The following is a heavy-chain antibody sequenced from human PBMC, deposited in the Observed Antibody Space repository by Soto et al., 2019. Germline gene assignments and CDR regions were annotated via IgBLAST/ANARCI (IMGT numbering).Heavy chain of an antibody. V-gene: IGHV3-23*01. J-gene: IGHJ6*02. CDR2: ISGSGGST. Sequence: GGSLRLSCAASGFTFSSYAMSWVRQAPGKGREWVSAISGSGGSTYYADSVKGRFTISRDNSKNTLYLQMNSLRAEDTAVYYCAKRVVPAAGEGGMDVWGQGTTVTVSS. CDR1: GFTFSSYA. CDR3: AKRVVPAAGEGGMDV. D-gene: IGHD2-2*01.